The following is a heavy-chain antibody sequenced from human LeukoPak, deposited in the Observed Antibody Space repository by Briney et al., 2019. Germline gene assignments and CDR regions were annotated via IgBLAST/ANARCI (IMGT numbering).Heavy chain of an antibody. CDR3: ATSHSSCWFSTDSYFDY. V-gene: IGHV3-53*01. J-gene: IGHJ4*02. CDR1: GFTDSSNY. CDR2: IYSGGST. D-gene: IGHD6-19*01. Sequence: QPGGSLRLSCAASGFTDSSNYMSWVPPAPGKGLEWVSVIYSGGSTYYADSVKGRFTISRDNSKNTLYLQMNSLSAEDTAVYYCATSHSSCWFSTDSYFDYWGQGTLVTVSS.